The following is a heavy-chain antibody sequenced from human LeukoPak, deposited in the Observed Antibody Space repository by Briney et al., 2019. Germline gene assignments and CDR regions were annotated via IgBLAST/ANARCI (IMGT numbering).Heavy chain of an antibody. CDR1: GFTFSSYA. Sequence: GGSLKLSCAASGFTFSSYAMHWVRQAPGKGLEWVAVISYDGSNKYYADSVKGRFTISRDNSKNTLYLQMNSLRAEDTAVYYCAREGGYCSSTSCYHDLRGFDYWGQGTLVTVSS. CDR2: ISYDGSNK. J-gene: IGHJ4*02. CDR3: AREGGYCSSTSCYHDLRGFDY. D-gene: IGHD2-2*01. V-gene: IGHV3-30*04.